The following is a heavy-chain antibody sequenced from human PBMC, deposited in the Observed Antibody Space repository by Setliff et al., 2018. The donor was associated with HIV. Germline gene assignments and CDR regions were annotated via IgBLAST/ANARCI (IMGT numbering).Heavy chain of an antibody. Sequence: KTSETLSLTCNVSGDSLNTYYWSWIRQSGGKGLEWIGRIHASGKTTFNPSLKSRVRMSVDTSKNQFSLKLTSVTASDTAVYYCARGNNDLESFDYWGQGALVTVSS. V-gene: IGHV4-4*07. CDR1: GDSLNTYY. J-gene: IGHJ4*02. CDR2: IHASGKT. D-gene: IGHD3-3*01. CDR3: ARGNNDLESFDY.